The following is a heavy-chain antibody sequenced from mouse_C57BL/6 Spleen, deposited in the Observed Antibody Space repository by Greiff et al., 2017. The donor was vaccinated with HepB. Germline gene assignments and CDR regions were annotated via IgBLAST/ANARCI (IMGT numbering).Heavy chain of an antibody. Sequence: QVQLQQSGAELVKPGASVKISCKASGYAFSSYWMNWVKQRPGKGLEWIGQIYPGDGDTNYNGKFKGKATLTADKSSSTAYMQLSSLTSEDSAVYFCAREANWDGYFDYWGQGTTLTVSS. CDR1: GYAFSSYW. CDR2: IYPGDGDT. D-gene: IGHD4-1*01. V-gene: IGHV1-80*01. J-gene: IGHJ2*01. CDR3: AREANWDGYFDY.